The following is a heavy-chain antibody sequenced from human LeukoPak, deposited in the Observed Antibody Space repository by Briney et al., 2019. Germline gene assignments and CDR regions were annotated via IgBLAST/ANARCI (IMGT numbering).Heavy chain of an antibody. CDR3: VRGNDYGGPHY. J-gene: IGHJ4*02. D-gene: IGHD4-23*01. V-gene: IGHV3-7*01. Sequence: PGGSLRLSCAASGFTFSSYWMSWVRQAPGKGLEWVANIKQDGSEKYYVDSVKGRFTISRDNAKNSLYLQMNSLRAEDAAVYYCVRGNDYGGPHYWGQGTLVTVSS. CDR2: IKQDGSEK. CDR1: GFTFSSYW.